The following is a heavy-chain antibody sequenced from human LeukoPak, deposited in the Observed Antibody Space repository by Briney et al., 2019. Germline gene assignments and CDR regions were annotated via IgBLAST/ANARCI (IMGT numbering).Heavy chain of an antibody. CDR2: IYSGGST. Sequence: GRSLRLSCAASGFTVSSIYMSWVRQAPGKGLEWVSVIYSGGSTYYADSVKGRFTISRDNSKNTLYLQMNSLRAEDTAVYYCARSPRFDPWGQGTLVTVSS. J-gene: IGHJ5*02. CDR3: ARSPRFDP. CDR1: GFTVSSIY. V-gene: IGHV3-53*01.